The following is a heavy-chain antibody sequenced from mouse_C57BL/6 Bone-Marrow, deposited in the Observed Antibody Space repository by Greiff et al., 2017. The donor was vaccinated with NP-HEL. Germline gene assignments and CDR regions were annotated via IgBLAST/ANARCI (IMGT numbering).Heavy chain of an antibody. V-gene: IGHV1-81*01. Sequence: QVQLKESGAELARPGASVTLSCKASGYTFTSYGISWVKQRTGQGLEWIGEIYPRSGNTYYNEKFKGKATLTADKSSSTAYMELRSLTSEDSAVYFCARSFFGGYYCDYWGQGTTLTVSS. J-gene: IGHJ2*01. CDR3: ARSFFGGYYCDY. CDR1: GYTFTSYG. CDR2: IYPRSGNT. D-gene: IGHD1-1*02.